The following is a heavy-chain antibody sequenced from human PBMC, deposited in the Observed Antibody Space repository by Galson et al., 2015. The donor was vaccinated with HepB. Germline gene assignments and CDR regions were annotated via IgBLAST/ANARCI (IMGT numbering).Heavy chain of an antibody. D-gene: IGHD3/OR15-3a*01. J-gene: IGHJ6*02. V-gene: IGHV5-10-1*01. Sequence: QSGAEVKKPGESLRISCKGSGYSFTSYWISWVRQMPGKGLEWMGRIDPSDSYTNYSPSFQGHVTISADKSISTAYLQWSSLKASDTAMYYCARSAVGVGLAEGSSEGMDVWGQGTTVTVSS. CDR3: ARSAVGVGLAEGSSEGMDV. CDR2: IDPSDSYT. CDR1: GYSFTSYW.